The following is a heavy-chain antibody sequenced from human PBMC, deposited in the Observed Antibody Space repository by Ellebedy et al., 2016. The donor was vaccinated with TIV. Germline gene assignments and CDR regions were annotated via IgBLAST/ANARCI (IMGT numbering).Heavy chain of an antibody. D-gene: IGHD3-3*01. Sequence: SETLSLTXTVSGGSISSNGYFWSWIRQHPGKGLEWIGYIYYSGSTYYNPSLKSRVTISADTSKNQFSLKLSSVTAADTAVYYCAGHYDFWTGYYVGDAFDVWGQGTMVSVSS. V-gene: IGHV4-31*03. J-gene: IGHJ3*01. CDR2: IYYSGST. CDR3: AGHYDFWTGYYVGDAFDV. CDR1: GGSISSNGYF.